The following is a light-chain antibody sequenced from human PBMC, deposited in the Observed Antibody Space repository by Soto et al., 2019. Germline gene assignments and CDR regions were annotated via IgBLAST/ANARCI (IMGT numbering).Light chain of an antibody. CDR2: QVS. CDR1: QSINGW. J-gene: IGKJ4*01. CDR3: QQYSSY. V-gene: IGKV1-5*01. Sequence: DIQMTQSPSTLSASVGDRVTITCRASQSINGWLAWYQQKPGKAPKVLISQVSNLESGVPSRFSGSGSGTEFTLTITSRQPDDSATYYCQQYSSYFGGGTKVDIK.